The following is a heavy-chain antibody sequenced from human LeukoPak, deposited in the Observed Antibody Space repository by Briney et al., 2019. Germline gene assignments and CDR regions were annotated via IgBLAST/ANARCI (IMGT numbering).Heavy chain of an antibody. CDR3: ARVSGTAAAGMQYNWFDP. Sequence: ASVKVSCKASGYTFTGYYMHWVRQAPGQGLEWMGWINPNSGGTNYAQKFQGRVTMTRDTSISTAYMELSRLRSDDTAVYYCARVSGTAAAGMQYNWFDPWGQGTLVTVSS. CDR2: INPNSGGT. D-gene: IGHD6-13*01. CDR1: GYTFTGYY. J-gene: IGHJ5*02. V-gene: IGHV1-2*02.